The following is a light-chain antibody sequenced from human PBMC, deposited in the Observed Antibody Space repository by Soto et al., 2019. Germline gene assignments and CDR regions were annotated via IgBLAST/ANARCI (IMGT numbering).Light chain of an antibody. J-gene: IGKJ4*01. CDR2: AAS. Sequence: DIQMTQSPSSLSASVGDRVTITCRASQTISMYLNWYQQKPGKAPILLISAASSLESGVPSRFSGSRSGTEFTLTISSLQPEDCATYYCQQSYSTPPLNFGGGTKVEIK. V-gene: IGKV1-39*01. CDR3: QQSYSTPPLN. CDR1: QTISMY.